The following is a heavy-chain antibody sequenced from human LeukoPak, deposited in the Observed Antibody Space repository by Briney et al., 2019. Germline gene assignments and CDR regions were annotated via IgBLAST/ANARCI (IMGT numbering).Heavy chain of an antibody. CDR3: ARGGYHYDRSGGAFDI. CDR1: GFTFSNYG. J-gene: IGHJ3*02. V-gene: IGHV3-30*03. CDR2: ISHDGSNK. D-gene: IGHD3-22*01. Sequence: GGSLRLSCAASGFTFSNYGMHWVRQAPGKGPEWVALISHDGSNKYYADSVKGQFTISRDNSKNTLDLQMNSLRPEDTAVFYCARGGYHYDRSGGAFDIWGRGTVVTVSS.